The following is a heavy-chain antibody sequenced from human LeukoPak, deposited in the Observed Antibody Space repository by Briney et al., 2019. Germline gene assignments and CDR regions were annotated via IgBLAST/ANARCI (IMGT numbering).Heavy chain of an antibody. J-gene: IGHJ4*02. V-gene: IGHV3-48*02. D-gene: IGHD3-22*01. CDR3: ASAPYDSSNYFLDY. CDR1: GFTFSSYS. CDR2: ISSSSRTI. Sequence: GGSLRLSCAASGFTFSSYSMNWVRQAPGKGLEWVSYISSSSRTIYYAESVKGRFTISRDNAKNSLYLQMHSLRDEDTAVYYCASAPYDSSNYFLDYWGQGTLVTVSS.